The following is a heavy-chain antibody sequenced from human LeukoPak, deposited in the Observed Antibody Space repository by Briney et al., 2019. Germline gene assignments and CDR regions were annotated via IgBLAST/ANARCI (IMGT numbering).Heavy chain of an antibody. CDR1: GFTFSDYY. CDR2: ISSDGSTI. CDR3: ARDVGAPDYGGPGY. Sequence: GGSLRLSCSASGFTFSDYYMRWIRQAPGKGLEWVSYISSDGSTIYYADSVKGRFTISRDNAKNSLYLQMNSLRAEDTAVYYCARDVGAPDYGGPGYWGQGTLVTVSS. D-gene: IGHD4-23*01. V-gene: IGHV3-11*01. J-gene: IGHJ4*02.